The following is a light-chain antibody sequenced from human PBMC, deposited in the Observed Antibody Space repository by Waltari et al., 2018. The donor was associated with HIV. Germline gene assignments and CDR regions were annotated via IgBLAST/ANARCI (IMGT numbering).Light chain of an antibody. CDR1: QDITYY. CDR3: QQFDNLPYN. Sequence: DIQMTQSPSSLSASVGDRVTITCQASQDITYYLNWYQQKPGKAPKLLIYDASNLEAGVPSRFSGRGSGTDFTLTISSLQPEDIATYYCQQFDNLPYNFGQGTKLEI. V-gene: IGKV1-33*01. J-gene: IGKJ2*01. CDR2: DAS.